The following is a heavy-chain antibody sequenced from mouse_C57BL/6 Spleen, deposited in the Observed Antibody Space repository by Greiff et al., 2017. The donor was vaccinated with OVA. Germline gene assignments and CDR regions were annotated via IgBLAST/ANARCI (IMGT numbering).Heavy chain of an antibody. CDR3: ARLYSFDY. V-gene: IGHV5-17*01. Sequence: DVMLVESGGGLVKPGGSLKLSCAASGFTFSDYGMHWVRQAPEKGLEWVAYISSGSSTIYYADTVKGRFTISRDNAKNTLFLQMTSLRSEDTAMYYCARLYSFDYWGQGTTLTVSS. J-gene: IGHJ2*01. D-gene: IGHD2-1*01. CDR2: ISSGSSTI. CDR1: GFTFSDYG.